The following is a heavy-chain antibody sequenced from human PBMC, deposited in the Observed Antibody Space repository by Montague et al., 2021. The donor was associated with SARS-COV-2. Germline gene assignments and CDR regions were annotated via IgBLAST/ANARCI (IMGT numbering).Heavy chain of an antibody. D-gene: IGHD5-12*01. J-gene: IGHJ4*02. V-gene: IGHV3-48*03. CDR3: ARGRGYDWN. CDR2: ISSSGSII. Sequence: PLRLSCAASGFTFSSYEVNWVRQAPGKGLEWVSYISSSGSIIYYADSVKGRFTISRDNAKNSLYLQMNSLRAEDTAVYYCARGRGYDWNWGQGTLVTVSS. CDR1: GFTFSSYE.